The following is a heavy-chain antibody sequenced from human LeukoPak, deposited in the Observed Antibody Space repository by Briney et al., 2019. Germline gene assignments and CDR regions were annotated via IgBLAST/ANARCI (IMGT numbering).Heavy chain of an antibody. CDR2: VYFTGNT. J-gene: IGHJ4*02. CDR1: GASIYTSSSY. Sequence: SETLSLTCTVSGASIYTSSSYWGWIRQPPGKGLEWIASVYFTGNTDHNPSLKSRVTLSMDTSKNQFSLKLTSAAAADTAVYYCARHPFSSPFDFWGQGTLVTVSS. V-gene: IGHV4-39*01. CDR3: ARHPFSSPFDF.